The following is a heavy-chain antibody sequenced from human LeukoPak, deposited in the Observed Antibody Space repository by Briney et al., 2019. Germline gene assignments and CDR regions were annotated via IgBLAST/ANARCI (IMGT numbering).Heavy chain of an antibody. CDR2: INPSGGST. CDR3: ARETSGGWYS. D-gene: IGHD6-19*01. CDR1: GYTFSSYY. J-gene: IGHJ4*02. V-gene: IGHV1-46*01. Sequence: ASVKVPCKASGYTFSSYYMHWVRQAPGQGLERMGIINPSGGSTSYAQRFQGRVTMTRDTSTSTVYMELSSLRSEDTAVYYCARETSGGWYSWGQGTLVTVSS.